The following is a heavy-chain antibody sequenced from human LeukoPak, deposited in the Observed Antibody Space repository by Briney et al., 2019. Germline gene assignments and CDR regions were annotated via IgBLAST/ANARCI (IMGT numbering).Heavy chain of an antibody. V-gene: IGHV4-39*01. CDR3: ARLPAGSGSLSYFDY. D-gene: IGHD3-10*01. J-gene: IGHJ4*02. CDR2: IYYSGST. Sequence: SETLSLTCTVSGGSISSSSCYWGWIRQPPGKGLEWIGSIYYSGSTYYNPSLKSRVTISVDTSKNQFSLKLSSVVAADTAVYYCARLPAGSGSLSYFDYWGQGTLATVSS. CDR1: GGSISSSSCY.